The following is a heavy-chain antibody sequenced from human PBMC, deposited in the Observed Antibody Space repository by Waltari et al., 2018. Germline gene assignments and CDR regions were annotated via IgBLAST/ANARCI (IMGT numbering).Heavy chain of an antibody. CDR2: RSYDGSNK. D-gene: IGHD3-16*02. Sequence: QVQPSESGRGVVQPGWSLRHSCEASGVTLSSYGLLWVRQAPGKGLEWVAVRSYDGSNKYYADSVKGRFTISRDNSKNTLYLQMNSLRAEDTAVYYCANLPEVSTVDYWGQGTLVTVSS. CDR3: ANLPEVSTVDY. CDR1: GVTLSSYG. J-gene: IGHJ4*02. V-gene: IGHV3-30*18.